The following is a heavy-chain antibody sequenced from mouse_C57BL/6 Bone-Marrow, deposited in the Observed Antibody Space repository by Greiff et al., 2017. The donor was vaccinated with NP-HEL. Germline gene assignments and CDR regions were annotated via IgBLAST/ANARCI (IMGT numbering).Heavy chain of an antibody. CDR2: IYPRDGST. D-gene: IGHD1-1*01. Sequence: VQLQQSGPELVKPGASVKLSCKASGYTFTSYDINWVKQRPGQGLEWIGWIYPRDGSTKYNEKFKGKATLTVDTSSSTAYMQLRSLTSEDSAVYFCAREWGYYYGSSYVGYYAMDYWGQGTSVTVSS. CDR1: GYTFTSYD. J-gene: IGHJ4*01. V-gene: IGHV1-85*01. CDR3: AREWGYYYGSSYVGYYAMDY.